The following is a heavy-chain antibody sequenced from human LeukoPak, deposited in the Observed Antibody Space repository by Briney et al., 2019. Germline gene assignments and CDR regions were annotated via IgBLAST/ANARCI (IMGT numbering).Heavy chain of an antibody. CDR1: GFTFSSCA. D-gene: IGHD3-16*01. V-gene: IGHV3-23*01. CDR2: ISGSGGST. Sequence: PGGSLRLSCAASGFTFSSCAMSWVRQAPGKGLEWVSAISGSGGSTYYADSVKGRFTISRDNSKNTLYLQMNSLRAEDTAVYYCAKGSLEYYDYVWGSYAGFDYWGQGTLVTVSS. CDR3: AKGSLEYYDYVWGSYAGFDY. J-gene: IGHJ4*02.